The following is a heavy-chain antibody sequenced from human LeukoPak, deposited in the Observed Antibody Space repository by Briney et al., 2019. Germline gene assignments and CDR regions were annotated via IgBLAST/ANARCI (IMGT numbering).Heavy chain of an antibody. V-gene: IGHV3-21*01. D-gene: IGHD3-10*01. CDR3: ATTGGSGSYLAFDI. J-gene: IGHJ3*02. CDR1: GFTFSSYS. CDR2: ISSSRSYI. Sequence: GGSLRLSCAASGFTFSSYSMNWVRQAPGKGREWVSSISSSRSYIYYADSGKGRFTISRDNDKNSLYMKMNRQRAEDTAVYYCATTGGSGSYLAFDIWGQGTMVTVSS.